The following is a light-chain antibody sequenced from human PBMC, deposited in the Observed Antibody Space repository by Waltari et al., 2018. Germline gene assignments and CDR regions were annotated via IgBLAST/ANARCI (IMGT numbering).Light chain of an antibody. Sequence: QSVLTQPPSASGNPGQRVTMSCSGTYYNIGNNAVNWYQQLPGMAPKLLIYSNDRRPPWVPARFSGSKSGTSASLAISGLQSEDEADYYCAAWDDSLSGQVVFGGGTKLTVL. CDR2: SND. CDR1: YYNIGNNA. J-gene: IGLJ2*01. CDR3: AAWDDSLSGQVV. V-gene: IGLV1-44*01.